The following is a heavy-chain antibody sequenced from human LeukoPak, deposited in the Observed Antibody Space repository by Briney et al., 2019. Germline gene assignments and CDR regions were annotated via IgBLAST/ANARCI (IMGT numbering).Heavy chain of an antibody. CDR3: ARDRPYYDILTGYYDYYYYYMDV. CDR2: IYHSGST. J-gene: IGHJ6*03. CDR1: GGSISSSNW. Sequence: SETLSLTCAVSGGSISSSNWWSWVRQPPGKGLEWIGEIYHSGSTNYNPSLKSRVTISVDKSKNQFSLKLSSVTAADTAVYYCARDRPYYDILTGYYDYYYYYMDVWGKGTTVTVSS. D-gene: IGHD3-9*01. V-gene: IGHV4-4*02.